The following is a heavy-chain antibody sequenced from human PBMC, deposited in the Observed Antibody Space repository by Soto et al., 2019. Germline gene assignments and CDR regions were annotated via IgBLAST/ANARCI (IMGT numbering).Heavy chain of an antibody. D-gene: IGHD1-1*01. CDR3: AKDSWPLGTSYTFDY. CDR2: ISGSGGST. J-gene: IGHJ4*02. Sequence: PGGSLRLSCAASGFTFSSYDMSWVRQAPGKGLEWVSGISGSGGSTYYPDSVKGRFTISRDNSKNTLYLQMNRLRAEDSAIYYCAKDSWPLGTSYTFDYWGQGNLVTVSS. V-gene: IGHV3-23*01. CDR1: GFTFSSYD.